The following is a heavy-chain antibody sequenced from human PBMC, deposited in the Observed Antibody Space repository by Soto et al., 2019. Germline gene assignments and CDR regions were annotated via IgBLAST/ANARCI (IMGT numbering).Heavy chain of an antibody. CDR2: ISYRGST. D-gene: IGHD6-19*01. Sequence: PXETLSLTCPVSGCSIRSVVYYWSWLRQLPGKGLEWLGYISYRGSTYSNPSLKSRVSLSLDTDQDTFSLKLSSVTAADTAVYYCGAVAGRHFWGQGTPVTVSS. V-gene: IGHV4-31*03. J-gene: IGHJ4*02. CDR3: GAVAGRHF. CDR1: GCSIRSVVYY.